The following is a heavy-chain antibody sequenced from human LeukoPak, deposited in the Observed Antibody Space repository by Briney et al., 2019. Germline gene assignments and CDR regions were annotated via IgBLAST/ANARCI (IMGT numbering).Heavy chain of an antibody. CDR1: GDSISRGGYY. CDR2: IFYSGST. CDR3: ARDLRGIRGVGSNWFDP. V-gene: IGHV4-31*03. Sequence: SETLSLTCTVSGDSISRGGYYWSWIRQHPGKGLEWIAYIFYSGSTYYNPSLKSRVTLSVDTSKNQFSLKLKAVTAADTAVYYCARDLRGIRGVGSNWFDPGGQGTLVTVSS. J-gene: IGHJ5*02. D-gene: IGHD3-10*01.